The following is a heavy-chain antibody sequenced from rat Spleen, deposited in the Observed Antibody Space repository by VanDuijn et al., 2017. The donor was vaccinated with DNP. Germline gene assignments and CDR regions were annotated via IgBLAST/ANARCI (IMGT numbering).Heavy chain of an antibody. V-gene: IGHV2-63*01. J-gene: IGHJ2*01. CDR1: GFSLTSYN. D-gene: IGHD1-10*01. CDR3: TREDNQGIG. Sequence: QVQLKESGPGLVQPSQTLSLTCTVSGFSLTSYNVHWVRQPPGKGLEWMGRMRNNGDSSYNSALKSRLSIRRDTPKNQVFLKMTRLQTENPGTYYCTREDNQGIGWGKGVMVKVPS. CDR2: MRNNGDS.